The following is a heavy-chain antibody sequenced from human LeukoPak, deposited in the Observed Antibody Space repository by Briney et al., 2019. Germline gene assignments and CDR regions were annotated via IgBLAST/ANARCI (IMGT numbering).Heavy chain of an antibody. D-gene: IGHD3-3*01. CDR1: GFTFSDYY. J-gene: IGHJ4*02. CDR2: ISSSSSYI. V-gene: IGHV3-11*06. Sequence: GGSLRLSCAASGFTFSDYYMSWIRQAPGKGLEWVSSISSSSSYIYYADSVKGRFTISRDNAKNSLYLQMNSLRAEDTAVYYCARYYDFWSGYLREFDYWGQGTLVTVSS. CDR3: ARYYDFWSGYLREFDY.